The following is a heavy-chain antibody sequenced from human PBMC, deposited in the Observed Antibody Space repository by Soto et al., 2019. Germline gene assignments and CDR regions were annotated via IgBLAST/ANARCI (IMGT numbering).Heavy chain of an antibody. Sequence: QVQLVQSGAEVKNPGSSVKVSCKASGGTFSSYAITWVRQAPGQGLEWMGGIIPIFGTANYAQKFKGRVTITADESTSTAYMELSSLRSETTAVYYCATEGDGSGSYYYGMDVWGQGTTVTVSS. CDR3: ATEGDGSGSYYYGMDV. CDR1: GGTFSSYA. V-gene: IGHV1-69*12. D-gene: IGHD3-22*01. CDR2: IIPIFGTA. J-gene: IGHJ6*02.